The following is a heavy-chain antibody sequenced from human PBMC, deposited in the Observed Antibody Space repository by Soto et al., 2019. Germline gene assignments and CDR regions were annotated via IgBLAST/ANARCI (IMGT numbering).Heavy chain of an antibody. D-gene: IGHD6-13*01. CDR1: GITVNTNS. V-gene: IGHV3-66*01. Sequence: EVQLVQSGGDLVQPGGSLRLSCAVSGITVNTNSMSWVRQAPGQGLEWVSVIYGDGTTYYADSVKGRFTISRDLSKNSLHLQMTSLRGEATAVYYCARDFGSTWYVFDYWGQGTLVTVSS. CDR2: IYGDGTT. CDR3: ARDFGSTWYVFDY. J-gene: IGHJ4*02.